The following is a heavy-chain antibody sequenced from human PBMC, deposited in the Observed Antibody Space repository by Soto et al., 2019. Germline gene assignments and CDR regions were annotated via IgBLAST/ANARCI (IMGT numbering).Heavy chain of an antibody. J-gene: IGHJ4*02. CDR2: ISSGSTTI. V-gene: IGHV3-48*02. D-gene: IGHD2-15*01. CDR3: ARGFGGPNY. Sequence: HPGGSLRLSCAASGFTFSSYSMNWVRRAPGKGLEWVSYISSGSTTIYYADSVKGRFTISRDNAKNSLYLRMNSLRDEDTAVYYCARGFGGPNYWGQGTLVTVSS. CDR1: GFTFSSYS.